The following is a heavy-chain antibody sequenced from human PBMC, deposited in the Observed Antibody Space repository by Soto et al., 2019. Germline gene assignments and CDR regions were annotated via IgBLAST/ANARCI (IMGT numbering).Heavy chain of an antibody. Sequence: QVQLVQSGAEVKKPGASVKVSCKASGYTFTSYGISWVRQAPGQGREWMGWISAYNGNTNYAQKLQGSVTMTTDTAKRSAYMELRSLRSDDTAVYYCARVSGAGIYYYYGMDVWGQGTAVTVSS. J-gene: IGHJ6*02. D-gene: IGHD1-1*01. CDR2: ISAYNGNT. V-gene: IGHV1-18*04. CDR3: ARVSGAGIYYYYGMDV. CDR1: GYTFTSYG.